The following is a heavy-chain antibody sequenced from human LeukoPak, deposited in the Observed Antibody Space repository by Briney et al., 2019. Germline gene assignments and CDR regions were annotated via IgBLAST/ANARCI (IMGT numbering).Heavy chain of an antibody. V-gene: IGHV1-18*01. CDR1: GYIFTRYG. Sequence: GASVKVSCKASGYIFTRYGISWVRQAPGQGLEWMGWISAHYGNTNYAQKFQGRLTMTTDTSTNTAYMELRSPRPDDTAVYYCARDFFHGHCGGLSCFLLDYWGQGSLVTVSS. CDR2: ISAHYGNT. J-gene: IGHJ4*02. D-gene: IGHD2-21*01. CDR3: ARDFFHGHCGGLSCFLLDY.